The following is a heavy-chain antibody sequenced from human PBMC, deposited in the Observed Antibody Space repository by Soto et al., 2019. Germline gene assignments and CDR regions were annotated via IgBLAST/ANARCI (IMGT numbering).Heavy chain of an antibody. CDR2: IYPSGST. CDR1: GGSINSRNW. V-gene: IGHV4-4*02. D-gene: IGHD2-15*01. J-gene: IGHJ4*02. CDR3: ARRILAGPYYLDY. Sequence: QVQLQESGPGLVKPSGTLSLTCAVSGGSINSRNWWTWVRQPPGKGLEWIGEIYPSGSTNYNPYLKSRVSISVDRSNNQFSLNLRSVTAADTAIYFCARRILAGPYYLDYWGQGTLATVSS.